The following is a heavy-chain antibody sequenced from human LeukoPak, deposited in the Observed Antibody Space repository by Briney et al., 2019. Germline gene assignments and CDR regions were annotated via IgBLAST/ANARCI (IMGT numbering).Heavy chain of an antibody. CDR1: GYTFTSYA. CDR3: ARAEDCSGWYERRVLRIFDY. Sequence: ASVKVSCKASGYTFTSYAMNWVRQAPGQGLEWMGWINTNTGNPTYAQGFTGRFVFSLDTSVSTAYLQISSLKAEDTAVYYCARAEDCSGWYERRVLRIFDYWGQGTLVTVSS. J-gene: IGHJ4*02. D-gene: IGHD6-19*01. V-gene: IGHV7-4-1*02. CDR2: INTNTGNP.